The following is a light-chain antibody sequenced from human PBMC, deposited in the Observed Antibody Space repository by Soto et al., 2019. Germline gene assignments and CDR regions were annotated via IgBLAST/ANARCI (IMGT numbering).Light chain of an antibody. V-gene: IGKV3-20*01. CDR3: QQYSSYSST. J-gene: IGKJ1*01. CDR2: GAS. CDR1: QSVSSSY. Sequence: EIVLTQSPCTLSLSPGERATLSCRASQSVSSSYLAWYQQKPGQAPRLLIYGASSRATGIPDRFSGSGSGTHFTLTISSLEPEDFAIYYCQQYSSYSSTFGQGTKVEIK.